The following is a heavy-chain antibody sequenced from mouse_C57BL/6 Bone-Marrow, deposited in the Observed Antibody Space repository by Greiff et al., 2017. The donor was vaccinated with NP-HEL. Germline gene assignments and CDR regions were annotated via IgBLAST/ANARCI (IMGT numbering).Heavy chain of an antibody. D-gene: IGHD2-4*01. CDR3: AREGGLRRRTYAMDY. CDR1: GFTFSDYY. Sequence: EVKLMESEGGLVQPGSSMKLSCTTSGFTFSDYYMAWVRQVPEKGLDWVANINYDGSSTYYLDSLKSRFIISRDNAKNILYLQMSSLKSEDTATYYGAREGGLRRRTYAMDYWGQGTSVTVSS. J-gene: IGHJ4*01. V-gene: IGHV5-16*01. CDR2: INYDGSST.